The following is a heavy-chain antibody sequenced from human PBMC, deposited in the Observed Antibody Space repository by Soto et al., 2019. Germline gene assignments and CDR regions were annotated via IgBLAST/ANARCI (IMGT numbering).Heavy chain of an antibody. Sequence: EVQLVESGGGWVQPGGSLRLSCAASAFTFSDHFMNWVRQAPGKGLEWVGRTRNKANSYTTEYAASVKGRFTISRDDSKNLLYLQMNSLKIEDTAVYYCTSGFPKFDSWGQGTLVTVSS. J-gene: IGHJ4*02. CDR1: AFTFSDHF. CDR2: TRNKANSYTT. V-gene: IGHV3-72*01. D-gene: IGHD3-10*01. CDR3: TSGFPKFDS.